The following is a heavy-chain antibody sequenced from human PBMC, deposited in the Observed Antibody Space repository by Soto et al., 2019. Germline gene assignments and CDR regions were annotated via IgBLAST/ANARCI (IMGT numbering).Heavy chain of an antibody. D-gene: IGHD3-3*01. CDR3: ATPASAVTILGVVMEYGMDV. V-gene: IGHV1-8*01. Sequence: ASVKVSCKASGYTFTSYDINWVRQATGQGLEWMGWMNPNSGNTGYAQKFQGRVTMTRNTSISTAYMELSSLRSEDTAVYYCATPASAVTILGVVMEYGMDVWGQGTTVTSP. CDR2: MNPNSGNT. J-gene: IGHJ6*02. CDR1: GYTFTSYD.